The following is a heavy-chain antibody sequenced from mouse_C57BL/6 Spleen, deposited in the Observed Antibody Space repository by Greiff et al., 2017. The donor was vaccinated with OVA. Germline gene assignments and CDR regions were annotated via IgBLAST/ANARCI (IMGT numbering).Heavy chain of an antibody. CDR1: GFSLTSYA. D-gene: IGHD1-1*01. CDR2: IWTGGGT. V-gene: IGHV2-9-1*01. CDR3: DRRGGGTTVVGDWYFDV. Sequence: QVQLKESGPGLVAPSQSLSITCTVSGFSLTSYAISWVRQPPGKGLEWLGVIWTGGGTNYTSALTSRLSISKDNSKSQVFLKMNSLQTDDTAMYYCDRRGGGTTVVGDWYFDVWGTGTTVTVSS. J-gene: IGHJ1*03.